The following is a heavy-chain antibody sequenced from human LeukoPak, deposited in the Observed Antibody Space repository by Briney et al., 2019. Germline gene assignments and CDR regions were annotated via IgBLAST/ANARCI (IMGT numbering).Heavy chain of an antibody. CDR1: RFTFSSYA. CDR2: TSYGGSNK. V-gene: IGHV3-30-3*01. D-gene: IGHD4-11*01. CDR3: ATEVSRVTTVYFDY. J-gene: IGHJ4*02. Sequence: GGSLTLSCAASRFTFSSYAMHWVRQAPGKGLEWVAVTSYGGSNKYYADSVNGRFTISRDNSKNTLYLQMNSLRAEDTAVYYCATEVSRVTTVYFDYWGQGALVTVSS.